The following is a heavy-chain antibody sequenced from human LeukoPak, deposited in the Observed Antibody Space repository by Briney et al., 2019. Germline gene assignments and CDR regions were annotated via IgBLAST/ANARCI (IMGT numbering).Heavy chain of an antibody. D-gene: IGHD6-13*01. CDR3: ASAAAGTNFVY. Sequence: KTSETLSLTCTVSGGSISSYYWSWIRQPPGKGLEWIGYIYYSGSTNYYPSLKSRVTISVDTYTNQFSLKLSSVTAADTAVYYCASAAAGTNFVYWGQGTLVTVSS. CDR1: GGSISSYY. CDR2: IYYSGST. V-gene: IGHV4-59*01. J-gene: IGHJ4*02.